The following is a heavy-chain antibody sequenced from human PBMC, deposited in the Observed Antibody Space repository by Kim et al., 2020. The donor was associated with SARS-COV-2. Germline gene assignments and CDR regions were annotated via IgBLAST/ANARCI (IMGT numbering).Heavy chain of an antibody. CDR2: IRSKAYGGTT. CDR1: GFTFGDYA. D-gene: IGHD2-15*01. V-gene: IGHV3-49*03. J-gene: IGHJ3*02. Sequence: GGSLRLSCTASGFTFGDYAMSWFRQAPGKGLEWVGFIRSKAYGGTTEYAASVKGRFTISRDDSKSIAYLQMNSLKTEDTAVYYCSTPSCSGGSCYSGAFDIWGQGTMVTVSS. CDR3: STPSCSGGSCYSGAFDI.